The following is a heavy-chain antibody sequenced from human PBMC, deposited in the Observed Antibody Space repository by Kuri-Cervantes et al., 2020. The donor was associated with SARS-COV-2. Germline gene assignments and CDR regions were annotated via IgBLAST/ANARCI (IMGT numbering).Heavy chain of an antibody. CDR2: INHSGGT. CDR3: ARGPGYNGYYYMDV. D-gene: IGHD5-24*01. V-gene: IGHV4-34*01. J-gene: IGHJ6*03. Sequence: SETLSLTCAVYGGSFNNYYWSWIRQPPGKGLEWIGEINHSGGTNYNPSLKSRVTISVDTSKNQFSLRMRSVTAAGTAIYYCARGPGYNGYYYMDVWGNGTTVTVSS. CDR1: GGSFNNYY.